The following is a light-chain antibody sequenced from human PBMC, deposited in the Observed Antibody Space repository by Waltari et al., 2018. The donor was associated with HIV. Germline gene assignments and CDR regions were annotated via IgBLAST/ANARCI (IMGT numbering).Light chain of an antibody. Sequence: DIVMTQSPDFLAVSLGERATINCKSSQSVLYSSKNKNYLAWYQQRPGQPPKLLIYWASTRESGVPDRFTDSGSGTDFTLTISSLQAEDVAVYYCQQYFSIPRTFGQGTKVEIK. CDR1: QSVLYSSKNKNY. CDR3: QQYFSIPRT. J-gene: IGKJ1*01. V-gene: IGKV4-1*01. CDR2: WAS.